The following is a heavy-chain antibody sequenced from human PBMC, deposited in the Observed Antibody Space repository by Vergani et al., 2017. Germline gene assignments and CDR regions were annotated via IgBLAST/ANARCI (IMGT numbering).Heavy chain of an antibody. Sequence: QVQLVQSGAEVKKPGSSVKVSCKASGGTFSSYTISWVRQAPGQGLEWMGRIIPILGIANYAQKFQGRVTITADKSTSTAYMELSSLRSEDTAVYYCARERGGTTVTTSYFDYWGQGTLVTVSS. J-gene: IGHJ4*02. CDR1: GGTFSSYT. D-gene: IGHD4-17*01. V-gene: IGHV1-69*08. CDR2: IIPILGIA. CDR3: ARERGGTTVTTSYFDY.